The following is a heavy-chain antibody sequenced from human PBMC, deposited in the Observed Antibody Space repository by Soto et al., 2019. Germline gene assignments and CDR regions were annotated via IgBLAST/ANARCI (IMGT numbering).Heavy chain of an antibody. V-gene: IGHV1-69*02. Sequence: SVKVSCKASGGTFSSYTITWVRQAPGQGLEWMGRVIPMLGIANDAQKFQGRVTITADKSTSTAYMELSSLRSEDTAVYYCARGSYTGPYYYYMDVWGKGTTVTVSS. J-gene: IGHJ6*03. CDR2: VIPMLGIA. D-gene: IGHD3-3*01. CDR3: ARGSYTGPYYYYMDV. CDR1: GGTFSSYT.